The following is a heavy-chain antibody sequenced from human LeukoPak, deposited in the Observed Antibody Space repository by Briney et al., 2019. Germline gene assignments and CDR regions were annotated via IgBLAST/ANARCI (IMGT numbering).Heavy chain of an antibody. J-gene: IGHJ4*02. D-gene: IGHD6-6*01. CDR1: GGSISSSNW. Sequence: PSETLSLTCAVSGGSISSSNWWSWVRQPPGKGLEWIGEIYHSGSTNYNPSLKSRVTISVDKSKNQFSLKLSSVTAADTAVYYCARRSSIAARSPFDYWGQGTLVTVSS. V-gene: IGHV4-4*02. CDR3: ARRSSIAARSPFDY. CDR2: IYHSGST.